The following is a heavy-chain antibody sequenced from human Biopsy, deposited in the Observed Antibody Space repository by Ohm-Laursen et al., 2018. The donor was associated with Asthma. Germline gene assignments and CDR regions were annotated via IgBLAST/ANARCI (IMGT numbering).Heavy chain of an antibody. V-gene: IGHV1-69*01. Sequence: SSVKVSYNSLGGTFNTYVIGWVRQAPGQGLEWMGGINSVFGTTTYPQKFQDRVTITADDSTSTVYMELSSLRSEGTAVYYCARKAGSCISRTCYSLDFWGQGTLVTVSS. J-gene: IGHJ4*02. CDR2: INSVFGTT. CDR3: ARKAGSCISRTCYSLDF. CDR1: GGTFNTYV. D-gene: IGHD2-2*01.